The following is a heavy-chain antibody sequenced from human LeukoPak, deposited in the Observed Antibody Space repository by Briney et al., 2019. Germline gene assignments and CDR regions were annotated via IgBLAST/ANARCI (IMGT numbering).Heavy chain of an antibody. Sequence: PGRSLRLSCAASGFTFRTYAMHWVRQAPGKGLEWAAVISYDGSNKYYADSVKGRFTISRDNSKNTLYLQMNSLRAEDTAVYYCARPLTRRALNAFDIWGQGTMVTVSS. D-gene: IGHD2-8*01. CDR1: GFTFRTYA. J-gene: IGHJ3*02. CDR3: ARPLTRRALNAFDI. V-gene: IGHV3-30-3*01. CDR2: ISYDGSNK.